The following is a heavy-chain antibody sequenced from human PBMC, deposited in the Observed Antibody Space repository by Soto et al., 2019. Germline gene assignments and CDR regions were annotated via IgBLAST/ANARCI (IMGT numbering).Heavy chain of an antibody. CDR1: GYTFNSYA. V-gene: IGHV1-3*01. CDR2: INAGNGNT. Sequence: ASVKVSCKASGYTFNSYAVHWVRQAPGQRLEWMGWINAGNGNTKYSQKFQGRVTISRDSAENSLFLQMNSLRAEDTAFYYCAKDYYSDSNGSHFDFWGQGTLVTVSS. J-gene: IGHJ4*02. D-gene: IGHD3-22*01. CDR3: AKDYYSDSNGSHFDF.